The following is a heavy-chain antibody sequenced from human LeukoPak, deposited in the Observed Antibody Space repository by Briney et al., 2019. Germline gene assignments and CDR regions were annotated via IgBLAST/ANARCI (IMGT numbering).Heavy chain of an antibody. CDR1: GYTFTRYG. CDR3: ARDGPRPSSGWFDP. CDR2: ISAYNGNT. Sequence: ASVKVSCKASGYTFTRYGISWVRQSPGQGLEWMGWISAYNGNTNYAQKLQGRVTMTTDTSTSTAYMELRSLRSDDTAVYYCARDGPRPSSGWFDPWGQGTLVTVSS. J-gene: IGHJ5*02. V-gene: IGHV1-18*01. D-gene: IGHD6-6*01.